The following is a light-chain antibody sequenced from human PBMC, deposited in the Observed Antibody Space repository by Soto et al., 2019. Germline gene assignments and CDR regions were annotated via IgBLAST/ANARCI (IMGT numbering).Light chain of an antibody. CDR2: EVS. Sequence: QSALTQPASVSGSPGQSVTISCTGTSSDVGGYKYVSWYQQHPGKVPKLIIHEVSNRPSGVSNRFSGSKSGNTASLTISGLQAGDEADYYCSSYTGSSTLVFGGGTKLTVL. CDR3: SSYTGSSTLV. V-gene: IGLV2-14*01. J-gene: IGLJ3*02. CDR1: SSDVGGYKY.